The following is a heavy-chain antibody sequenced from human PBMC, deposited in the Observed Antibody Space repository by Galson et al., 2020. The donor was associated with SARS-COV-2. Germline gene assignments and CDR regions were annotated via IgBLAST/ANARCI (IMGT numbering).Heavy chain of an antibody. CDR2: LSGSGSRT. CDR3: AKEGASVTGDSNWFDP. Sequence: GGSLRLSCAASGFTFSNYAMSWVRQAPGKGLEWVSGLSGSGSRTDYADSVKGRFTISRDNSKNTLYLQMNSLRVEDTAVYYCAKEGASVTGDSNWFDPWGQGALVTVSS. CDR1: GFTFSNYA. J-gene: IGHJ5*02. V-gene: IGHV3-23*01. D-gene: IGHD3-9*01.